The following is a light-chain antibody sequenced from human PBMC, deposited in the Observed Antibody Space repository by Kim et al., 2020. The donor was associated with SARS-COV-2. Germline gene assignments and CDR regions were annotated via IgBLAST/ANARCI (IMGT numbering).Light chain of an antibody. CDR2: DVH. CDR3: SSYTSSSTPVV. CDR1: SHDVGRYNC. V-gene: IGLV2-14*03. Sequence: SITIPVTGTSHDVGRYNCVPWDQQHQGKAPKLMIYDVHNWPSGVSNRFSGSKSGNTASLTISGLQAEDEADYYCSSYTSSSTPVVFGGGTQLTVL. J-gene: IGLJ2*01.